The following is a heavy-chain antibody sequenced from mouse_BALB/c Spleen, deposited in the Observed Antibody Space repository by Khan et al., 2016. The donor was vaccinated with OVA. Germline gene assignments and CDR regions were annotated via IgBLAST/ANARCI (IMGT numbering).Heavy chain of an antibody. Sequence: VQLQESGPGLVAPSQSLSITCTVSGFSLSSFGIYWVRQPPGQGLEWLGVIWPGGDTNYNSALMSRLSISKDNSKIQVFLKINSLQTDDTAVYYCARDGYYFDYWGQGTTLTVSA. D-gene: IGHD2-2*01. CDR1: GFSLSSFG. J-gene: IGHJ2*01. CDR3: ARDGYYFDY. CDR2: IWPGGDT. V-gene: IGHV2-9*02.